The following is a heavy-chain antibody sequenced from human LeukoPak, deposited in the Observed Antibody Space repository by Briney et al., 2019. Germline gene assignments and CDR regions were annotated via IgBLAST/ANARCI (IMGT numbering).Heavy chain of an antibody. D-gene: IGHD3-10*01. CDR2: IYYSGST. Sequence: SETLSLTCTVSGGSISSYYWSWIRQPPGKGLEWIGYIYYSGSTNYNPSLKSRVTISVDTSKNQFSLDLTFVTAADTAVYYCARDSPMVVPFDYWGQGALVTVSS. V-gene: IGHV4-59*12. CDR3: ARDSPMVVPFDY. CDR1: GGSISSYY. J-gene: IGHJ4*02.